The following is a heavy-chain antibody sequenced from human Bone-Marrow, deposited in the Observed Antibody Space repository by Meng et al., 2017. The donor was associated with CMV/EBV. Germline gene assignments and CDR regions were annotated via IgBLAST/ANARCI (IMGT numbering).Heavy chain of an antibody. CDR1: GFTFSSYS. V-gene: IGHV3-21*01. J-gene: IGHJ6*01. CDR2: ISSSSSYI. Sequence: GESLKISCAASGFTFSSYSMNWVRQAPGKGLEWVSSISSSSSYIYYADSVKGRFTISRDNAKNSLYLQMNSLRAEDTAVYYCAILGGYCTNGVCYSSFDYGMDVWGQGTTVTVSS. CDR3: AILGGYCTNGVCYSSFDYGMDV. D-gene: IGHD2-8*01.